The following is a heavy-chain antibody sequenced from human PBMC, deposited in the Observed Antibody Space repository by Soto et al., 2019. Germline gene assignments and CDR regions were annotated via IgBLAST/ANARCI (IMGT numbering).Heavy chain of an antibody. CDR3: AGAPHDYGDPEAYFQH. D-gene: IGHD4-17*01. Sequence: GASVKVSCKASGYTFTGYYMHWARQATGQRLEWMGWINPNSGGTNYAQKFQGWVTMTRDTSISTAYMELSRLRSDDTAVYYCAGAPHDYGDPEAYFQHWGQGTLVTVSS. CDR1: GYTFTGYY. J-gene: IGHJ1*01. V-gene: IGHV1-2*04. CDR2: INPNSGGT.